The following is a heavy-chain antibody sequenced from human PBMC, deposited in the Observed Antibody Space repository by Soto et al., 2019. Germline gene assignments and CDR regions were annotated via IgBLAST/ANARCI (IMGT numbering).Heavy chain of an antibody. V-gene: IGHV3-66*01. CDR3: ARDRRVGFGELLSYYYYGMDV. CDR2: IYSGGST. D-gene: IGHD3-10*01. J-gene: IGHJ6*02. CDR1: GFTVSSNY. Sequence: GGSLRLSCAASGFTVSSNYMSWVRQAPGKGLEWVSVIYSGGSTYYADSVKGRFTISRDNSKNTLYLQMNSLRAEDTAVYYCARDRRVGFGELLSYYYYGMDVWGQGTTVTVSS.